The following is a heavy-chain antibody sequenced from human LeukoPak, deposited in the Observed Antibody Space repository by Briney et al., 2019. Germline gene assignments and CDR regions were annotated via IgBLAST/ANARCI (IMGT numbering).Heavy chain of an antibody. CDR1: GFTFSSYG. J-gene: IGHJ4*02. Sequence: GGSLRLSCAASGFTFSSYGMHWVRQAPGKGLEWVAVISYDGSNKYYADSAKGRFTISRDNSKNTLYLQMNSLRAEDTAVYYCAKLGGYCSSTSCFDFDYWGQGTLVTVSS. CDR2: ISYDGSNK. D-gene: IGHD2-2*01. V-gene: IGHV3-30*18. CDR3: AKLGGYCSSTSCFDFDY.